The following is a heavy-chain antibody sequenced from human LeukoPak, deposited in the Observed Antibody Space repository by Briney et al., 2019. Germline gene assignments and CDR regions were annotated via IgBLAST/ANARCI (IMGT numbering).Heavy chain of an antibody. J-gene: IGHJ4*02. D-gene: IGHD3-3*01. Sequence: SVKVSCKASGGTFSGYAISWVRQAPGQGLEWMGGIIPIFGTANYAQKFQGRVTITADESTSTAYMELSSLRSEDAAVYYCARGNSDFWSGYFDYWGQGTLVTVSS. CDR1: GGTFSGYA. CDR2: IIPIFGTA. V-gene: IGHV1-69*13. CDR3: ARGNSDFWSGYFDY.